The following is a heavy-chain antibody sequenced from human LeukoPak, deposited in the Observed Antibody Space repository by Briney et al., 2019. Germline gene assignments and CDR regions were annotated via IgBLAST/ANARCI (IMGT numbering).Heavy chain of an antibody. CDR3: ASDAGGMAFDY. CDR1: GGSISSYY. V-gene: IGHV4-59*01. CDR2: IYYSGST. J-gene: IGHJ4*02. Sequence: PSETLSLTCTVSGGSISSYYWSWIRQPPGKGLESIGYIYYSGSTNYNPSLKSRVTISVDTSKNQFSLKLSSVTAADTAVYYCASDAGGMAFDYWGQGTLVTVSS. D-gene: IGHD1-26*01.